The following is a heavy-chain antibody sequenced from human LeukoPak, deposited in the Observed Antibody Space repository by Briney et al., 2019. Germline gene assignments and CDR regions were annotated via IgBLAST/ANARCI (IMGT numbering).Heavy chain of an antibody. CDR1: GFTFSSYW. CDR2: INSDRSST. Sequence: GGSLRLSCAASGFTFSSYWMYWVRQAPGKGLVWVSRINSDRSSTSYADSVKGRFTISRDNAKNTLYLQMNSLRAEDTAVYYCARGSIAAPGDAFDIWGQGTMVTVSS. CDR3: ARGSIAAPGDAFDI. J-gene: IGHJ3*02. V-gene: IGHV3-74*01. D-gene: IGHD6-25*01.